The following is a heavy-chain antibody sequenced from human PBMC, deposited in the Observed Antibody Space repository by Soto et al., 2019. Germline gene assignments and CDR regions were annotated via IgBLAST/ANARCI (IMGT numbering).Heavy chain of an antibody. V-gene: IGHV1-69*12. D-gene: IGHD4-17*01. CDR1: GGTFNNYA. CDR3: AREGDDFGGGDY. Sequence: QVHLVQSGAEVKKPGSSVKVSCQASGGTFNNYAMNWIRQAPGQGLEWMGAIIPIFVTANYAQKFQGRVTITADESTRTTYMTLSSLRSEDTAMYYCAREGDDFGGGDYWGQGTRVTVSS. J-gene: IGHJ4*02. CDR2: IIPIFVTA.